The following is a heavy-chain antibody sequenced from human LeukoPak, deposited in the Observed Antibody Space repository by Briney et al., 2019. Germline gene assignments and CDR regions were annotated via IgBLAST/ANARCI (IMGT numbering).Heavy chain of an antibody. CDR3: AKSPLEYCSSGSCYIYFDN. CDR2: ISYDGSNK. V-gene: IGHV3-30-3*02. D-gene: IGHD3-22*01. Sequence: GGSLRLSCAASGFTFSSYAMHWVRQAPGKGLEWVAVISYDGSNKYYADSVKGRFTISRDNSQNTLYLQMNSLRAEDTAVYFCAKSPLEYCSSGSCYIYFDNWGQGTLVTVSS. CDR1: GFTFSSYA. J-gene: IGHJ4*02.